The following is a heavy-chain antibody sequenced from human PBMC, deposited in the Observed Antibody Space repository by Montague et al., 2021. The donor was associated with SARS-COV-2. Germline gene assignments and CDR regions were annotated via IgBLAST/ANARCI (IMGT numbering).Heavy chain of an antibody. V-gene: IGHV3-9*01. CDR1: GFTFDDYA. CDR3: ATLGLAAAGYFDL. D-gene: IGHD6-13*01. Sequence: SLRLSCAASGFTFDDYAMHWVRQAPGKGLEWVPGISWNSGSIGCADSVKGRFTISRDNAKNSLYLQMNSLRAEDTALYYCATLGLAAAGYFDLWGRGTLVTVSS. CDR2: ISWNSGSI. J-gene: IGHJ2*01.